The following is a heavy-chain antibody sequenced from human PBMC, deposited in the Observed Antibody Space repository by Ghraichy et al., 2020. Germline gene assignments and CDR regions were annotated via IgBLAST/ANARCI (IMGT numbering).Heavy chain of an antibody. CDR2: MTPSGGT. J-gene: IGHJ4*02. Sequence: ASVKVSCKASGNTVATHDINWVRQAPGQGLEWMGFMTPSGGTGYAQKFQGRVSMTRDTSTRTAYMELSSLRSDDTAIYYCSRVLTGHFKQLSDLFDCWGQGTLVTVSS. D-gene: IGHD6-19*01. CDR3: SRVLTGHFKQLSDLFDC. CDR1: GNTVATHD. V-gene: IGHV1-8*01.